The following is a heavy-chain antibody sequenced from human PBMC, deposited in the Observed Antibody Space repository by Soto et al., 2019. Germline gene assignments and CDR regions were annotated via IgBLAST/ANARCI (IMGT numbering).Heavy chain of an antibody. CDR1: GNTFTSYY. Sequence: SVKVSCKTSGNTFTSYYVNWVRQAPGQGLEWMGWMRPNSGTTGYAGKFQGRVSMTRNTSISTAYMELSGLTSEDTAVYYCARGRGSTSWYYFDYWGQGTQVTVSS. CDR2: MRPNSGTT. CDR3: ARGRGSTSWYYFDY. V-gene: IGHV1-8*01. J-gene: IGHJ4*02. D-gene: IGHD6-13*01.